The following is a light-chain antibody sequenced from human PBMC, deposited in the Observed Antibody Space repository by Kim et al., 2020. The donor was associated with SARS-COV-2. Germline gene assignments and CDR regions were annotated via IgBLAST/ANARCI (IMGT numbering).Light chain of an antibody. CDR1: QSIQNY. Sequence: EIVLTQSPATLSLSPGEGATLSCRASQSIQNYLAWYQQKPGQAPRLLIYEASNRATGIPARFSGSGSGTDFTFTISSLEPEDFAVYYCQQRSSWPRITFGQGTRLEIK. CDR2: EAS. V-gene: IGKV3-11*01. CDR3: QQRSSWPRIT. J-gene: IGKJ5*01.